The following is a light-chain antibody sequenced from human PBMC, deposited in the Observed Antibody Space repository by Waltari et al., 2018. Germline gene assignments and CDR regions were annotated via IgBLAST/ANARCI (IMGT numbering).Light chain of an antibody. J-gene: IGLJ1*01. Sequence: QSALTQPASVSGSPGQSITISCTGTSRDVGGYNYVSWYQQHPGKAPKLMIYEVSNRPSGVSNRFSGSKSGNTASLTISGLQPEDEADYYCSSHTSSSTPYVFGTGTKVTVL. CDR3: SSHTSSSTPYV. V-gene: IGLV2-14*01. CDR2: EVS. CDR1: SRDVGGYNY.